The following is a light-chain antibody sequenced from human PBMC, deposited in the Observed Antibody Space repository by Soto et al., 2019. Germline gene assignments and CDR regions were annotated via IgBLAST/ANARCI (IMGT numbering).Light chain of an antibody. CDR3: SSFAGSNNFPYV. Sequence: QSALAQPPSASGSPGQSVTISCTGTSSDVGAYDYVSWYQQHPGKAPKLMIYEINKRPSGVPDRFSGSKSGNTASLTVSELQAEDEADYYCSSFAGSNNFPYVFGTGTKVTVL. CDR2: EIN. J-gene: IGLJ1*01. CDR1: SSDVGAYDY. V-gene: IGLV2-8*01.